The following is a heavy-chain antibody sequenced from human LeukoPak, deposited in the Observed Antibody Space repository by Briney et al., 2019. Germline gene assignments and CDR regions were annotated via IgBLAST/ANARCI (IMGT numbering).Heavy chain of an antibody. V-gene: IGHV1-3*01. Sequence: ASVKVSCTASGYTFTSYAMHWVRQAPGQRLEWMGWINAGNGNTKYSQKFQGRVTITRDTSASTAYMELSSLRSEDTAVHYCARGSGSYYIDYWGQGTLVTVSS. CDR3: ARGSGSYYIDY. D-gene: IGHD1-26*01. J-gene: IGHJ4*02. CDR1: GYTFTSYA. CDR2: INAGNGNT.